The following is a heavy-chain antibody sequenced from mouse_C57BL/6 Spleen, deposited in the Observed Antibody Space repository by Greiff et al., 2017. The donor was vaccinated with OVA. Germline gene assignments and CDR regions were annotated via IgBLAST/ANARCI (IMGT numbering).Heavy chain of an antibody. CDR3: ARPQLGRGAWFAY. V-gene: IGHV2-2*01. CDR2: IWSGGST. Sequence: QVQLQQSGPGLVQPSQRLSITCTVSGFSLTSYGVHWVRQSPGKGLEWLGVIWSGGSTDYNAAFISRLSISKDNSKSQVFFKMNSLQADDTAIYYCARPQLGRGAWFAYWGQGTLVTVSA. J-gene: IGHJ3*01. CDR1: GFSLTSYG. D-gene: IGHD4-1*02.